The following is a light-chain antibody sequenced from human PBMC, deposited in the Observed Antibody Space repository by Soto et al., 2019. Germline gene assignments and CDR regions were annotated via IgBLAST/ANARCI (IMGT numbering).Light chain of an antibody. V-gene: IGLV3-27*01. CDR3: FSAADNVYV. CDR2: KDS. CDR1: VLAKKY. Sequence: SYELTQPSSVSVSPGQTARITCSGDVLAKKYVRWFQQKPGQAPVLVIYKDSERPSGIPERFSGSSSGTTVTLTISGAQVEDEADYYCFSAADNVYVFGPGTKLTVL. J-gene: IGLJ1*01.